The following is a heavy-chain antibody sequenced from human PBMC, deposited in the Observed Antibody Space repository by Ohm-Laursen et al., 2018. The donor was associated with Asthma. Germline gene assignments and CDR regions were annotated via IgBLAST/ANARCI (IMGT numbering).Heavy chain of an antibody. Sequence: SQTLSLTCTVSGGSISSGGYYWSWIRQHPGKGLGWIGQITHAGYANYKASLESRVTISVDTSKEQFSLNVNSVTDADTAVYFCVASRQSAWGRDLWGQGTLVTVAS. CDR3: VASRQSAWGRDL. CDR2: ITHAGYA. D-gene: IGHD3-16*01. CDR1: GGSISSGGYY. J-gene: IGHJ4*02. V-gene: IGHV4-31*03.